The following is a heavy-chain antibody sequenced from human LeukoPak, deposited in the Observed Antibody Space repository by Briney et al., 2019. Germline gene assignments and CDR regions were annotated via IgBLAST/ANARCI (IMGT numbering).Heavy chain of an antibody. D-gene: IGHD1-26*01. J-gene: IGHJ4*02. CDR3: ARDPIKGSYYDYFDY. V-gene: IGHV6-1*01. CDR1: GDSVSSNSAA. CDR2: TYYRSTWSS. Sequence: SQTLSLTCAISGDSVSSNSAAWNWIRQSPSRGLEWLGRTYYRSTWSSDYAVSVQSRIIINPDTSKNQFSLQLNSVTPEDTALYYCARDPIKGSYYDYFDYWGQGTLVTVSS.